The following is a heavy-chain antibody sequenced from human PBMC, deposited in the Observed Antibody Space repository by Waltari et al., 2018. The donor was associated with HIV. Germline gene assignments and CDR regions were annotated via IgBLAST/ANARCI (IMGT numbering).Heavy chain of an antibody. V-gene: IGHV1-8*02. CDR3: ARNSSAKGNRYFYYGLDV. Sequence: QVYLVQSGPEVKRPGASVKISCKAYGYTFINFDVNWVRQAAGQGPEWLGWRNPNGGNTASPYIFEERVTMTTDVATATAYMEMSGLTPEDTAIYYCARNSSAKGNRYFYYGLDVWGQGTPVTV. D-gene: IGHD3-22*01. CDR1: GYTFINFD. J-gene: IGHJ6*02. CDR2: RNPNGGNT.